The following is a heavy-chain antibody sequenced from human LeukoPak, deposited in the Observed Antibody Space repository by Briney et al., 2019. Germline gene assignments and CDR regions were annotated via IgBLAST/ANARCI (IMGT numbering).Heavy chain of an antibody. J-gene: IGHJ4*02. CDR2: IYRGGST. V-gene: IGHV3-66*01. CDR1: GFTFSSYG. Sequence: GRSLRLSCAASGFTFSSYGMHWVRRAPGKGLEWVSVIYRGGSTYYADSVKGRFTISRDNSKNTLYLQMNSLRAEDTAVYYCARETFYYYDSSDYYGIFDYWGQGTLVTVSS. CDR3: ARETFYYYDSSDYYGIFDY. D-gene: IGHD3-22*01.